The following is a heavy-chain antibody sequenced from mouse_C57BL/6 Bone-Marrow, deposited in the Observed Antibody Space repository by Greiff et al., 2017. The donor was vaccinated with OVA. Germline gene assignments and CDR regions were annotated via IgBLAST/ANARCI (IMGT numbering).Heavy chain of an antibody. CDR1: GFNIKDDY. J-gene: IGHJ1*03. CDR2: IDPENGAT. D-gene: IGHD2-3*01. V-gene: IGHV14-4*01. Sequence: EVQLQQSGAELVRPGASVKLSCTASGFNIKDDYMHWVKQRPEQGLEWIGWIDPENGATEYASKFQGKATITADTSSNTAYLQLSSLTSEDTAVYYCTTFYDGYWYFDVWGTGTTVTVSS. CDR3: TTFYDGYWYFDV.